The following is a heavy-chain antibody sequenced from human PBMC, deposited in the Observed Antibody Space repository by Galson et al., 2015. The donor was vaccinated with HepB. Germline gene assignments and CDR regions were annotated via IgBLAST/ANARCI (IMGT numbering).Heavy chain of an antibody. V-gene: IGHV3-13*01. CDR3: ARGNWQERTYVWGSYRLSDDHAFDI. Sequence: SLRLSCAASGFTFSSYDMHWVRQATGKGLEWVSAIGTAGDTYYPGSVKGRFTISRENAKNSLYLQTNSLRAGDTAVYYCARGNWQERTYVWGSYRLSDDHAFDIWGQGTMVTVSS. D-gene: IGHD3-16*02. CDR2: IGTAGDT. J-gene: IGHJ3*02. CDR1: GFTFSSYD.